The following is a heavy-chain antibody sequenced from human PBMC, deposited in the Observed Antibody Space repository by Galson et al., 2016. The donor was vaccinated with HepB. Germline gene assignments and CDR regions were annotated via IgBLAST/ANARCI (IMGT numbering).Heavy chain of an antibody. J-gene: IGHJ4*02. Sequence: SETLSLTCTVSGDSVTNGLFYWTWIRQSPGKGLEWIGYVFYSGTTKYNPSLKSRVILSLDTSRNQFSLKMTSVTAADTAMYFCARVTVRDGMDSWGQGTLVTVSS. CDR1: GDSVTNGLFY. D-gene: IGHD4-17*01. CDR2: VFYSGTT. V-gene: IGHV4-61*01. CDR3: ARVTVRDGMDS.